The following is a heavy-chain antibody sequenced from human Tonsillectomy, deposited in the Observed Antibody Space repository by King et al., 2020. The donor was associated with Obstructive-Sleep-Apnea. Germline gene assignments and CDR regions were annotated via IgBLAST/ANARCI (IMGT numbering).Heavy chain of an antibody. D-gene: IGHD2-8*01. CDR3: ARESRGYCTTDVCYYIFYFDY. Sequence: VQLVESGGGLVQPGGSLRLSCAASGFTFSDHYMDWVRQAPGKGLEWVGRIRNKANSYTTEYAASVRGRFSISRDDSKNSLFLQMNSLKTEDTAVYFCARESRGYCTTDVCYYIFYFDYWGQGTLVTVSS. J-gene: IGHJ4*02. V-gene: IGHV3-72*01. CDR1: GFTFSDHY. CDR2: IRNKANSYTT.